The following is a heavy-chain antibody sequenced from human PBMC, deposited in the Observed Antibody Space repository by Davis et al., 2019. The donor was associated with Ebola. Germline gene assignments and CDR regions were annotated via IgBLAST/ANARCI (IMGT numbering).Heavy chain of an antibody. CDR3: VRPARWLEYEIDY. CDR2: VYYSGTT. Sequence: MPSETLSLTCTVSGDSISRQSYFWAWIRQSPGKGLEWIASVYYSGTTYYNASLKSRVTISVDTSKTHFSLKLTSVTAADTAVYYCVRPARWLEYEIDYWGQGALVTVSS. J-gene: IGHJ4*02. V-gene: IGHV4-39*02. CDR1: GDSISRQSYF. D-gene: IGHD5-24*01.